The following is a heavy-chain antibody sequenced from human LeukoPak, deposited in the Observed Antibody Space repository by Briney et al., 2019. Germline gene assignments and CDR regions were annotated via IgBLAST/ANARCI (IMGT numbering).Heavy chain of an antibody. CDR2: SKSKTDGGTT. J-gene: IGHJ4*02. CDR1: GFTFSSYG. Sequence: GGSLRLSCAASGFTFSSYGMHWVRQAPGKGLEWVGRSKSKTDGGTTDYAAPVKGRFTISRDDSKNTLYLQMNSLKTEDTAVYYCTTARYNWNDVGYFDYWGQGTLVTVSS. CDR3: TTARYNWNDVGYFDY. D-gene: IGHD1-1*01. V-gene: IGHV3-15*01.